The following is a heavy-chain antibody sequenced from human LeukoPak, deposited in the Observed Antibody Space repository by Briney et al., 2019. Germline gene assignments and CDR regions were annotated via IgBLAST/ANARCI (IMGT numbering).Heavy chain of an antibody. CDR2: INHSGST. Sequence: KSSETLSLTCAVYGGSFSGYYWSWIRQPPGKGLEWIGEINHSGSTNYNPSLKSRVTISVDTSKNQFSLKLSSVTAADTAVYYCASLRLHTMVRGVIITDYWGQGTLVTVSS. J-gene: IGHJ4*02. D-gene: IGHD3-10*01. V-gene: IGHV4-34*01. CDR3: ASLRLHTMVRGVIITDY. CDR1: GGSFSGYY.